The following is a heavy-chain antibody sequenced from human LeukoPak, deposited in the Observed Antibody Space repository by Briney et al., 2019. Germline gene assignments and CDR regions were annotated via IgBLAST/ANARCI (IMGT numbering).Heavy chain of an antibody. D-gene: IGHD3-22*01. CDR2: INTPGGST. J-gene: IGHJ4*02. CDR1: GFTFSSYA. CDR3: ARDKSSGYYYFDY. V-gene: IGHV3-23*01. Sequence: GGSLRLSCAASGFTFSSYAMTWVRQAPGKGLEWVSAINTPGGSTYYADSVKGRFTISRDNSKNTLYLQMNSLRAEDTALYYCARDKSSGYYYFDYWGQGTLVTVSS.